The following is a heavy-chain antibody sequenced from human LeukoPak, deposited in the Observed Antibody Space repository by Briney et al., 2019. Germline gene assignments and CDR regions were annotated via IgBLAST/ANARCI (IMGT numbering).Heavy chain of an antibody. Sequence: ASVKVSCKASGYTFTSYDINWVRQATGQGLEWMGWINPNSGGTNYAQKFQGRVTMTSDTSISTAYMELSRLTSDDTAVYYCARDKGGYNYDCWAQGTLVTVSS. D-gene: IGHD5-24*01. CDR2: INPNSGGT. CDR1: GYTFTSYD. CDR3: ARDKGGYNYDC. J-gene: IGHJ4*02. V-gene: IGHV1-2*02.